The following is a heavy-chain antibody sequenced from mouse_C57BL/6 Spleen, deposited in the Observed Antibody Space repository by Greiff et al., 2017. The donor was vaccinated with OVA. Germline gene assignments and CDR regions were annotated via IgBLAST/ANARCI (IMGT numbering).Heavy chain of an antibody. CDR3: ARRGYGSSFYYFDY. Sequence: QVQLKESGPELVKPGASVKISCKASGYAFSSSWMNWVKQRPGKGLEWIGRIYPGDGDTNYNGKFKGKATLTADKSSSTAYMQLSSLTSEDSAVYFCARRGYGSSFYYFDYWGQGTTLTVSS. D-gene: IGHD1-1*01. CDR2: IYPGDGDT. CDR1: GYAFSSSW. J-gene: IGHJ2*01. V-gene: IGHV1-82*01.